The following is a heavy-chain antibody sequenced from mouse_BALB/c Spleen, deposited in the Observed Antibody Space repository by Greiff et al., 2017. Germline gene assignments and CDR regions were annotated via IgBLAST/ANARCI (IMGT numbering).Heavy chain of an antibody. J-gene: IGHJ2*01. CDR3: ARNWGFDY. V-gene: IGHV5-12-2*01. CDR1: GFTFTSYT. D-gene: IGHD4-1*01. Sequence: EVQLMESGGGLVQPGGSLKLSCAASGFTFTSYTMSWVRQTPEERLEWVAYISNGVGSTYYPDTVKSRFTLSRDNTENTLYLQLSSLKSEDTAMYNCARNWGFDYWGQGTTLTVSS. CDR2: ISNGVGST.